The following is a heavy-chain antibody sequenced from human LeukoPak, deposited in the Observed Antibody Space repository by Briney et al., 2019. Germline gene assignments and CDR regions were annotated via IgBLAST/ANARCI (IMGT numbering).Heavy chain of an antibody. Sequence: GGSLRLSCTASGFTFSSYAMSLVPQAPGKGLEWVSTISAGGGGTYYADSVKGHFSISRDNSKNTLYLQMNSLRAEDTAVYYCAKGSYYDAWGQGTLVTVSS. D-gene: IGHD3-22*01. CDR2: ISAGGGGT. CDR3: AKGSYYDA. V-gene: IGHV3-23*01. J-gene: IGHJ4*02. CDR1: GFTFSSYA.